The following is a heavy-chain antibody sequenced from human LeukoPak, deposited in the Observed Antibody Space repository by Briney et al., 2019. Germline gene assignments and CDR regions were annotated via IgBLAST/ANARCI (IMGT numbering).Heavy chain of an antibody. D-gene: IGHD1-1*01. CDR1: GFTVSSNY. Sequence: GGSLRLSCAASGFTVSSNYMSWVRQAPGKGLEWVSTITSGENTYYADSVKGRFTISRDNSKNTLYLQMNSLRVEDTAVYYCARCTTGRTFGSLREIKRSREIDYWGQGTLVTVSS. J-gene: IGHJ4*02. CDR3: ARCTTGRTFGSLREIKRSREIDY. CDR2: ITSGENT. V-gene: IGHV3-53*01.